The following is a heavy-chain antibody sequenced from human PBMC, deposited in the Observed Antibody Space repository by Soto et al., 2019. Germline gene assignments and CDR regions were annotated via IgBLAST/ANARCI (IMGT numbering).Heavy chain of an antibody. Sequence: ASVKVSCKASGYTFTSYAMHWVRQAPGQRLEWMGWINAGNGNTEYSQKFQGRVTITRDTSASTAYMELSSLRSEDTAVYYCAREGGTQLLWFGQFSDYYYCAMDVWGQGTTTTDSS. CDR1: GYTFTSYA. V-gene: IGHV1-3*01. CDR2: INAGNGNT. D-gene: IGHD3-10*01. J-gene: IGHJ6*02. CDR3: AREGGTQLLWFGQFSDYYYCAMDV.